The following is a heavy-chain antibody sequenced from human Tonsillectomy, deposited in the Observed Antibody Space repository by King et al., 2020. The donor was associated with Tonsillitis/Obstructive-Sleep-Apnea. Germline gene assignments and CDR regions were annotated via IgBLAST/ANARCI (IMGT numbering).Heavy chain of an antibody. Sequence: LQLQESGPGLVKPSETLSLTCTVSGGSINSSSYYWGWVRQPPGKGLEWIGSIYYTGTTSYNPSLKSRVTIYVETSKKQFSLKLSSVTAADTAVYYCARHLYFYDTSGYSQFDPWGQGTLVTVSS. V-gene: IGHV4-39*01. CDR1: GGSINSSSYY. CDR2: IYYTGTT. CDR3: ARHLYFYDTSGYSQFDP. D-gene: IGHD3-22*01. J-gene: IGHJ5*02.